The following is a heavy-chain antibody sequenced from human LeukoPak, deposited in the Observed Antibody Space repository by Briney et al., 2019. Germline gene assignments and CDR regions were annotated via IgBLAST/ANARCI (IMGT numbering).Heavy chain of an antibody. D-gene: IGHD3-22*01. Sequence: SQTLSLTCAISGDSVSSRSAAWNWVRQSPSGGLEWLGRTYYRSKWYNDYAVSVKSRITVNPDTSKNQFSQQLNSVTPEDTAVYYCARARGDSSGYWDYWGQGTLVTVSS. CDR3: ARARGDSSGYWDY. V-gene: IGHV6-1*01. J-gene: IGHJ4*02. CDR2: TYYRSKWYN. CDR1: GDSVSSRSAA.